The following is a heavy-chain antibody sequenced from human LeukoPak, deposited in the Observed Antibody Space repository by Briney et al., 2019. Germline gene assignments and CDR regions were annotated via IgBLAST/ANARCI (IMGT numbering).Heavy chain of an antibody. D-gene: IGHD3-10*01. CDR2: ISSSGTTI. Sequence: GGSLRLSCAASGFTFSDYYMSWIRQPPGKGLEWVSYISSSGTTIYYADSVRGRFTVSRDNAKNSLYLQMDSLSAEDTAFYYCASLRGVNRWGQGTLVTVSS. CDR3: ASLRGVNR. J-gene: IGHJ4*02. CDR1: GFTFSDYY. V-gene: IGHV3-11*01.